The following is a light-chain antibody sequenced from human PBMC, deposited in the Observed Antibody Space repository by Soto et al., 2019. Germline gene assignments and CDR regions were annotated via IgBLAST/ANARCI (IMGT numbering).Light chain of an antibody. CDR3: QQYGSLSWT. Sequence: EIVMTQSPATLSVSPGERATLSCRASQSVSSNLAWYQQKPGQAPRLLIYGASTRATGIPARFSGSGSGTDFTLTISRLEPEDFAMYYCQQYGSLSWTFGQGTKVDI. V-gene: IGKV3D-15*01. J-gene: IGKJ1*01. CDR1: QSVSSN. CDR2: GAS.